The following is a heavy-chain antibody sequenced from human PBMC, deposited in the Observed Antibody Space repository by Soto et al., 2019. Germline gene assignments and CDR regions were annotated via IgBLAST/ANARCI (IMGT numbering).Heavy chain of an antibody. CDR2: IKYDGSET. CDR3: ARYSSAWGL. CDR1: GFTFSTYL. V-gene: IGHV3-7*01. Sequence: GGSLRLSCAASGFTFSTYLMSWVRQAPGKGLEWVANIKYDGSETYYVDSVKGRFTISRDNAKNSLYLQMNSLRGEDTAVYYCARYSSAWGLWGQGALVTVSS. J-gene: IGHJ4*02. D-gene: IGHD6-19*01.